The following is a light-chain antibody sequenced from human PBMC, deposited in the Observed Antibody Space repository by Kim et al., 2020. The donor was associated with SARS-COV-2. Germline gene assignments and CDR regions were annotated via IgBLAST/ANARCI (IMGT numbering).Light chain of an antibody. CDR3: NSRDSSGNHLV. V-gene: IGLV3-19*01. CDR2: GKN. J-gene: IGLJ2*01. Sequence: SSELTQDPAVYAALGQTVRITCQGDSLRSYYASWYQQKPGQAPVLVIYGKNNRPSGIPDRFSGSSSGNTASLTITGAQAEDEADYYCNSRDSSGNHLVFGGGTQLTVL. CDR1: SLRSYY.